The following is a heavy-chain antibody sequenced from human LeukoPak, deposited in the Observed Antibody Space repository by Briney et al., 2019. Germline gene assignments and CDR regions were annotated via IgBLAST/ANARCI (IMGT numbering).Heavy chain of an antibody. D-gene: IGHD3-3*01. CDR2: INPNSGGT. Sequence: GASVKVSCKVSGYTLTELSMHWVRQAPGQGLEWMGWINPNSGGTNYAQKFQGRVTMTRDTSISTAYMELSRLRSDDTAVYYCAREGITIFGVVIDTYYFDYWGQGTLVTVSS. CDR3: AREGITIFGVVIDTYYFDY. CDR1: GYTLTELS. J-gene: IGHJ4*02. V-gene: IGHV1-2*02.